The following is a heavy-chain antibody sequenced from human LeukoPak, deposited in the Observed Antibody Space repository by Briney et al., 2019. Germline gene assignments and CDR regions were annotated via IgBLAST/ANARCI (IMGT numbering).Heavy chain of an antibody. CDR1: GYTXTGYY. CDR3: ARHAVRYFDWLSEPPGDY. D-gene: IGHD3-9*01. J-gene: IGHJ4*02. V-gene: IGHV1-2*02. Sequence: ASVKVSCKASGYTXTGYYMHWVRQAPGQGLEWMGWINPNSGGTNYEQKFPGRVTMTRDTSISTAYMKLSRLRSDDTAVYYSARHAVRYFDWLSEPPGDYWGQGTLVTVSS. CDR2: INPNSGGT.